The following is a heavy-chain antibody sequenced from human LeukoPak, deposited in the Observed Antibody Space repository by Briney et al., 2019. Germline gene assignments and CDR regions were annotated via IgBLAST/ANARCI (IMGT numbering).Heavy chain of an antibody. Sequence: ETLSLTCAVYGGSFSGYYWSWLRQPPGKGLEWIGEINHSGSTNYNPPLKSRVTISVDTSKNQFSLKLSSVTAADTAVYYCARGRTSGLWYFDLWGRGTLVTVSS. D-gene: IGHD3-3*01. CDR3: ARGRTSGLWYFDL. CDR2: INHSGST. V-gene: IGHV4-34*01. CDR1: GGSFSGYY. J-gene: IGHJ2*01.